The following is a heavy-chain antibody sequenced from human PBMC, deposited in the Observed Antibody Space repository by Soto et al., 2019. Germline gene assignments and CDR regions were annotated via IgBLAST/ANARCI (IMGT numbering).Heavy chain of an antibody. CDR2: ISYDGSNK. D-gene: IGHD3-3*01. Sequence: GGSLRLSCAASGFTFSSYGMHWVRQAPGKGLEWVAVISYDGSNKYYADSVKGRFTISRDNSKNTLYLQMNSLRAEDTAVYYCARTVYDFWSGYYGSYYYYYMDVWGKGTTVTVS. CDR3: ARTVYDFWSGYYGSYYYYYMDV. J-gene: IGHJ6*03. CDR1: GFTFSSYG. V-gene: IGHV3-30*03.